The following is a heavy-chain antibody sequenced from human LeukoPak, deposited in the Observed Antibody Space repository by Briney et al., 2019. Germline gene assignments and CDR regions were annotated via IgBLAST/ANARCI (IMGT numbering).Heavy chain of an antibody. CDR1: GYSTRAGSY. V-gene: IGHV4-38-2*02. D-gene: IGHD3-22*01. CDR2: IYHSGTT. CDR3: ARVSSGYYNDY. Sequence: KPSEPLSLTCPVSGYSTRAGSYWGWTRQHPGKGLEWLGSIYHSGTTYYNPSLKSRVTISVDTSKNQFSLKLSSVTAADTAVYYCARVSSGYYNDYWGQGTLVTVSS. J-gene: IGHJ4*02.